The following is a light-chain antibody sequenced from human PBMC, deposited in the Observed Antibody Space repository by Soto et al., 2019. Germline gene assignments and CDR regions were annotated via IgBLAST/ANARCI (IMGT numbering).Light chain of an antibody. CDR3: QQYNNWPRAA. CDR2: GAS. V-gene: IGKV3-15*01. J-gene: IGKJ1*01. Sequence: EIVMTQSPATLSVSPGERATLSCRASQSVSSNLAWYQQKPGQAPRLLIYGASTRATGIPARFSGSGSGTEFTLTISSLQSEGFAGYYCQQYNNWPRAASGQGTKVDIK. CDR1: QSVSSN.